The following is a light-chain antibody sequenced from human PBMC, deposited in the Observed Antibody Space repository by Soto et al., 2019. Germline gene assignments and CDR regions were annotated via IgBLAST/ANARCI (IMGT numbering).Light chain of an antibody. J-gene: IGLJ2*01. CDR2: VNS. CDR3: QSYDSSLSAVV. V-gene: IGLV1-40*01. Sequence: QSVLTQPPSVSGAPGQRVTISCTGRSSNIGAGYDVHWYQQLPGTAPKLLIYVNSNRPSGVPDRFSGSKSGTSASLAITGLQAEDEADYYCQSYDSSLSAVVFGGGTQLT. CDR1: SSNIGAGYD.